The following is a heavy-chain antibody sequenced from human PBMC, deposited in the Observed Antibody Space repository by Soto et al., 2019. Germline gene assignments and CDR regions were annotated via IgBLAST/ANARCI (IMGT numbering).Heavy chain of an antibody. Sequence: ASVKVSCKASGYTFTSYDINWVRQATGQGLEWMGWMNPNSGNTGYAQKLQGRVTMTRNTSISTAYMELSSLRSEDTAVYYCARGRRFWELSRNLHPFDYWGPGTLVTVSS. D-gene: IGHD3-10*01. CDR1: GYTFTSYD. CDR3: ARGRRFWELSRNLHPFDY. CDR2: MNPNSGNT. V-gene: IGHV1-8*01. J-gene: IGHJ4*02.